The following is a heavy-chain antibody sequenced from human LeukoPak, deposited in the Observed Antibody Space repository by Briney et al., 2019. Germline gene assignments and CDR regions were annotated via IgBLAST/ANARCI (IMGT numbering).Heavy chain of an antibody. V-gene: IGHV4-59*01. Sequence: SESLSLTCTVSGGSMCSYFWSWIRQPPGKGLEWIGYIYYSGSTNYNPSLQSRVTISVDTSKNQFSLKLSSVTAADTAVYYCASSGGVAARRGYFSYWGQGTLVTVSS. D-gene: IGHD6-6*01. CDR2: IYYSGST. CDR1: GGSMCSYF. CDR3: ASSGGVAARRGYFSY. J-gene: IGHJ4*02.